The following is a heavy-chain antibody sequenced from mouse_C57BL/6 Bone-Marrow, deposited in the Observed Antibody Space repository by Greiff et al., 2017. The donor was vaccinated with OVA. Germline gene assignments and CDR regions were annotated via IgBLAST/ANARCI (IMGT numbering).Heavy chain of an antibody. CDR3: ARDEGDSSGYWFAY. CDR1: GFSLTSYG. V-gene: IGHV2-2*01. Sequence: VQLQQSGPGLVQPSQSLSITCTASGFSLTSYGVHWVRQSPGKGLEWLGVIWGGGSTDYNAAFISRLSISKDNSKSQVFLKMNSLQAEDTAIYYCARDEGDSSGYWFAYGGQGTLVTVSA. CDR2: IWGGGST. D-gene: IGHD3-2*02. J-gene: IGHJ3*01.